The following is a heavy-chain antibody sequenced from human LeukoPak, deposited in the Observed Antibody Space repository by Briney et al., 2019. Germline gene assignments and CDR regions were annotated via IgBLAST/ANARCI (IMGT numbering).Heavy chain of an antibody. Sequence: SETLSLTCTVSGYSISSGYYWGWIRQPPGKGLEWIGSIYHSGSTYYNPFLKSRVTISVDTSKNQFSLKLSSVTAADTAVYYCARGAAAAAHYYYYYMDVWGKGTTVTVSS. D-gene: IGHD6-13*01. CDR2: IYHSGST. CDR1: GYSISSGYY. V-gene: IGHV4-38-2*02. CDR3: ARGAAAAAHYYYYYMDV. J-gene: IGHJ6*03.